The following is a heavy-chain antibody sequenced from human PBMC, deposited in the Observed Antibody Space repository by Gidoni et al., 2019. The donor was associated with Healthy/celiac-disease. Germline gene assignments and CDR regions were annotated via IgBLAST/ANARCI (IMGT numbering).Heavy chain of an antibody. V-gene: IGHV3-21*01. J-gene: IGHJ4*02. CDR1: GFTFSSYS. CDR3: ARENPYGDPIGY. D-gene: IGHD4-17*01. Sequence: EVQLVESGGGLVKPGGSLRLSCAASGFTFSSYSMNWVRQAPGKGLEWVSSISSSSSYIYYADSVKGRFTISRDNAKNSLYLQMNSLRAEDTAVYYCARENPYGDPIGYWGQGTLVTVSS. CDR2: ISSSSSYI.